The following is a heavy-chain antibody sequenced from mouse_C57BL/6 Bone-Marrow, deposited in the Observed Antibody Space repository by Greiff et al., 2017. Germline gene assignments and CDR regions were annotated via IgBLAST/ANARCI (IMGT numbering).Heavy chain of an antibody. Sequence: QVQLQQPGAELVKPGASVKLSCKASGYTFTSYWMHWVKQRPGQGLEWIGMIHPNSGSTNYNEKFKSKATLTVVKSSSTAYMQLSSLTSEDSAVYYCARYDGYYVGWYFDVWGTGTTVTVSS. CDR3: ARYDGYYVGWYFDV. J-gene: IGHJ1*03. V-gene: IGHV1-64*01. D-gene: IGHD2-3*01. CDR2: IHPNSGST. CDR1: GYTFTSYW.